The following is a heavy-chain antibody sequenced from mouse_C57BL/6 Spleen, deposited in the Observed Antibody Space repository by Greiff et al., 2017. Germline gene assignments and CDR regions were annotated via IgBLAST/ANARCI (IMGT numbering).Heavy chain of an antibody. CDR2: IHPNSGST. D-gene: IGHD2-4*01. J-gene: IGHJ3*01. CDR1: GYTFTSYW. V-gene: IGHV1-64*01. Sequence: QVQLQQPGAELVKPGAPVKLSCKASGYTFTSYWMHWVKQRPGQGLEWIGMIHPNSGSTNYNEKFKSKATLTVDKSSSTAYMQLSSLTSEDSAVYYCARDYYDYDDWFAYWGQGTLVTVSA. CDR3: ARDYYDYDDWFAY.